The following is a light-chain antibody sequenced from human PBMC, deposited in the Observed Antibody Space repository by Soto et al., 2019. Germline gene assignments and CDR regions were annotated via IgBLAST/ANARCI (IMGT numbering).Light chain of an antibody. Sequence: ILMTQSPATLSVSPGERATLSCRASQSVSNNLAWYQQKPGQAPRLLIYDASTRATGIPARFSGSGSGTEFTLTISALQSEDFAVYYCQQYNNWPPWTCGQGTKLEIK. CDR1: QSVSNN. J-gene: IGKJ1*01. V-gene: IGKV3-15*01. CDR3: QQYNNWPPWT. CDR2: DAS.